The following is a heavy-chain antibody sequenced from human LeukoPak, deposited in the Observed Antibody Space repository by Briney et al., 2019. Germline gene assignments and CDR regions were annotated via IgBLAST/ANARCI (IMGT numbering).Heavy chain of an antibody. Sequence: PGGSLRLSCAASGFTFSSYSMNWVRQAPGKGLEWVSSISTGSSFIYYADSVKGRFTISRDNAKNSLYLQMSSLRAEDTAVYYCARDPGLTAPDTHYWGQGTLVTVSS. CDR1: GFTFSSYS. D-gene: IGHD1-14*01. CDR2: ISTGSSFI. J-gene: IGHJ4*02. V-gene: IGHV3-21*01. CDR3: ARDPGLTAPDTHY.